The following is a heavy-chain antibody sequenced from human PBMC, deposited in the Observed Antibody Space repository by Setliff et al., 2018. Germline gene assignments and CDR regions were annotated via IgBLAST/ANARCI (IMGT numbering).Heavy chain of an antibody. CDR3: ARDPIGPFLCNMDG. Sequence: GGSLRLSCAASGFSFNNYAMHWVRQAPGKGLGWVAVMSYDGSNKYYADSVKGRFTISGDNSRNTLYLQMNSLRGEDTAVYYCARDPIGPFLCNMDGWGKGTTVTVSS. V-gene: IGHV3-30-3*01. CDR1: GFSFNNYA. CDR2: MSYDGSNK. J-gene: IGHJ6*03. D-gene: IGHD3-16*01.